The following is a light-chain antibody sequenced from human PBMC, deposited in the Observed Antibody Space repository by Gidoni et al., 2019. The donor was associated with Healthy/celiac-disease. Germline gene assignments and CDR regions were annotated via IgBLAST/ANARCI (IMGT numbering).Light chain of an antibody. CDR3: QQYNSYWT. CDR1: QSISSW. CDR2: QAS. Sequence: DIQMTQSPSTLSSCVGERVTITCRDSQSISSWLAWYQQKPGKAPKLLIYQASSLESGGPSRFSGSGAGTEFTLTISSLQHDDFATYYCQQYNSYWTFGQGTKVEIK. V-gene: IGKV1-5*03. J-gene: IGKJ1*01.